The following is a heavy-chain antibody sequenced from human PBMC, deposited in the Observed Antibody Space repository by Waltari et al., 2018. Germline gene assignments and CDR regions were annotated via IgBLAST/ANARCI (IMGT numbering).Heavy chain of an antibody. CDR3: ARVPRGYGGPGAFDI. Sequence: VTITADKSTSTAYMELSSLRSEDTAVYYCARVPRGYGGPGAFDIWGQGTMVTVSS. J-gene: IGHJ3*02. D-gene: IGHD4-17*01. V-gene: IGHV1-69*04.